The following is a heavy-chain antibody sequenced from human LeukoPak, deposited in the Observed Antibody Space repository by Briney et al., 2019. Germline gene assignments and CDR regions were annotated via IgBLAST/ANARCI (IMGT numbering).Heavy chain of an antibody. CDR3: ARDRYYGSGSLFRGMDV. D-gene: IGHD3-10*01. Sequence: PSETLSLTCTVSGGSISSYYWSWIRQPPGKGLEWIGYIYYSGSTNYNPSLKGRVTISVDTSKNQFSLKLSSVAAADTAVYYCARDRYYGSGSLFRGMDVWGQGTTVTVSS. CDR2: IYYSGST. CDR1: GGSISSYY. V-gene: IGHV4-59*01. J-gene: IGHJ6*02.